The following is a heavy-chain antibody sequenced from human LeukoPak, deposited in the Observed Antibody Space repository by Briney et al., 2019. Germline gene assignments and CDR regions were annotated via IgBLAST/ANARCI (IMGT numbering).Heavy chain of an antibody. Sequence: EGSLRLSCAASGFTFSSYAMHWVRQAPGKGLEWVAVISYDGSKKYYADSVKGRFTISRDNSKNTLYLQMNSLRAEDTAVYYCARECYGEYYFDYWGQGTLVTVSS. CDR1: GFTFSSYA. CDR3: ARECYGEYYFDY. J-gene: IGHJ4*02. V-gene: IGHV3-30-3*01. D-gene: IGHD4-17*01. CDR2: ISYDGSKK.